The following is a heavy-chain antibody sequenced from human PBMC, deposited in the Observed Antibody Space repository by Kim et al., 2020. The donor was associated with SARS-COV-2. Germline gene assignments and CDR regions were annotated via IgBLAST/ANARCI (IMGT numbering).Heavy chain of an antibody. J-gene: IGHJ4*02. D-gene: IGHD5-12*01. V-gene: IGHV3-30*07. Sequence: SVKGRFTISRENSMNTLQLQMNSLRPEDTGVYYCARDSSGSGYSAHYFDYWGQGTLVTVSS. CDR3: ARDSSGSGYSAHYFDY.